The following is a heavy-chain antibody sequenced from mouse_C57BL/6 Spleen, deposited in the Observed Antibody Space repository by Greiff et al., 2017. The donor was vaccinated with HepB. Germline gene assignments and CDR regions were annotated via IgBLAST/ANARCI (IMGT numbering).Heavy chain of an antibody. CDR3: ARREDSSTWFAY. Sequence: VQVVESGAELVRPGTSVKVSCKASGYAFTNYLIEWVKQRPGQGLEWIGVINPGSGGTNYNEKFKGKATLTADKSSSTAHMQLSSLTSEDSAVYFCARREDSSTWFAYWGQGTLVTVSA. V-gene: IGHV1-54*01. CDR1: GYAFTNYL. CDR2: INPGSGGT. D-gene: IGHD3-2*01. J-gene: IGHJ3*01.